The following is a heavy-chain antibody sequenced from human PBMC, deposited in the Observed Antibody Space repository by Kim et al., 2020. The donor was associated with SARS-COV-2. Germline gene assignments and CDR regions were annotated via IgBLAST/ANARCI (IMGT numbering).Heavy chain of an antibody. CDR3: AKDIRFFDWLTSDF. J-gene: IGHJ4*02. V-gene: IGHV3-23*01. CDR1: GFMFDNFG. D-gene: IGHD3-3*01. Sequence: GGSLRLSCSASGFMFDNFGMSWVRQVPGKGFEWVSGTNGRGDITYYRDSVKGRFTLSRDNSRKILILQMDNLRADDTAVYYCAKDIRFFDWLTSDFWGQGALVTVS. CDR2: TNGRGDIT.